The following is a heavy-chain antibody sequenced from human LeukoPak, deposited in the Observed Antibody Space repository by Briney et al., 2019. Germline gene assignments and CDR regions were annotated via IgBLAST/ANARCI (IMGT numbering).Heavy chain of an antibody. CDR1: GFTFSSYW. D-gene: IGHD4-17*01. J-gene: IGHJ3*02. Sequence: GGSLRLSCAASGFTFSSYWMSWVRQAPGKGLEWVANIKQDGSEKYYVDSVKGRFTISRDNAKNSLYLQMNSLRAEDTAVYYCARAYNDYGDLDAFDIWGQGTMVTVS. CDR3: ARAYNDYGDLDAFDI. V-gene: IGHV3-7*03. CDR2: IKQDGSEK.